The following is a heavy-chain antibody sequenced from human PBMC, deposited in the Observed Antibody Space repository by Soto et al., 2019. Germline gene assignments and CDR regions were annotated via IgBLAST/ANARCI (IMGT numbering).Heavy chain of an antibody. CDR1: GYIFTAYS. CDR3: ARDVDCGGASCCSEYYRR. D-gene: IGHD2-15*01. CDR2: VNPSGGSA. V-gene: IGHV1-46*01. Sequence: AVSVKVSCKTSGYIFTAYSMHWVRQAPGQGLEWMGVVNPSGGSAHYAQSFEGRVTLTRDTSTSTFYMELSILRSEDTAVYYCARDVDCGGASCCSEYYRRWGKGTLVTVSS. J-gene: IGHJ1*01.